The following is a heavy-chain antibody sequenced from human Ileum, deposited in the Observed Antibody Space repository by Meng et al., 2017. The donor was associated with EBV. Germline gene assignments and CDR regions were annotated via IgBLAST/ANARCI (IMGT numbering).Heavy chain of an antibody. CDR2: ISQSGST. Sequence: QVPLQESGPGLVEPSGTPSIPCAVSGGSFSSSNWWRWVRQTPGKGLEWIGEISQSGSTHYNPSLKSRVTISVDKSKNQFSLKLSSVTAADTAVYYCAGASVGTTPGDYWGQGTLFNVSS. CDR1: GGSFSSSNW. V-gene: IGHV4-4*02. D-gene: IGHD1-26*01. CDR3: AGASVGTTPGDY. J-gene: IGHJ4*02.